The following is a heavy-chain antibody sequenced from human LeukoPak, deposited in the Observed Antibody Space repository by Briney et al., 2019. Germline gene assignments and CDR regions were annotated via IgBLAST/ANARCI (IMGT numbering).Heavy chain of an antibody. J-gene: IGHJ4*02. CDR1: GDSVSSNSAA. V-gene: IGHV6-1*01. D-gene: IGHD3-16*02. CDR3: ARDVYDYVWGSYRYTGSFDY. CDR2: TYYRSKWYN. Sequence: SQTLSLTCAISGDSVSSNSAAWNWIRQSPSRGLEWLGRTYYRSKWYNDYAVSVKSRITINPDTSKNQFSLQLNSVTPEDTAVYYCARDVYDYVWGSYRYTGSFDYWGQGTLVTVSS.